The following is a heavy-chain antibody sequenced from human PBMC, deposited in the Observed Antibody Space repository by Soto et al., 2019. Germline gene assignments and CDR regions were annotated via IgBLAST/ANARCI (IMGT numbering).Heavy chain of an antibody. J-gene: IGHJ6*02. CDR1: GGSFSGYY. Sequence: PSETLSLTCAVYGGSFSGYYWSWIRQPPGKGLEWIGEINHSGSTNYNPSLKSRVTISVDTSKNQFSLKLSSVTAADTAVYYCARAPKTIPYYYYGMDVWGQGTTVTIS. D-gene: IGHD3-3*01. V-gene: IGHV4-34*01. CDR3: ARAPKTIPYYYYGMDV. CDR2: INHSGST.